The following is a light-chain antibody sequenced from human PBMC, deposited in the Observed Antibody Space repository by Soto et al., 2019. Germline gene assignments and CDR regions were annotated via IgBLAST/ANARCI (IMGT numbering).Light chain of an antibody. CDR3: QQYERYST. J-gene: IGKJ1*01. Sequence: DIQMTQTPSPPQASVGDRVTITCRASQSISNWLAWYQQKPGIAPKLLIHKASTLESGVPSRFSGSGFGTEFTLTFSGLQPEDSATYYCQQYERYSTFGQGTKEDI. V-gene: IGKV1-5*03. CDR1: QSISNW. CDR2: KAS.